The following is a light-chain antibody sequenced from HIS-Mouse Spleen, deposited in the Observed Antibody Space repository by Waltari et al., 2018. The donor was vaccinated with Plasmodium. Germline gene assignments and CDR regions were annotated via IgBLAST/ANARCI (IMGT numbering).Light chain of an antibody. CDR1: ALAKPY. V-gene: IGLV3-25*03. Sequence: SYELTQPPSVSVSPGQTARITCSGDALAKPYPYWYQQQPGQAPVLVIYKDSERPSGIPERFSGSSSGTTVTLTISGVQAEDEADYYCQSADSSGTPNWVFGGGTKLTVL. CDR3: QSADSSGTPNWV. J-gene: IGLJ3*02. CDR2: KDS.